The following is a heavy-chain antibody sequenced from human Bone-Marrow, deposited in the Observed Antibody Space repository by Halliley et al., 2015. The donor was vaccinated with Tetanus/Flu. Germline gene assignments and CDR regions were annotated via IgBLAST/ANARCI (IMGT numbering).Heavy chain of an antibody. J-gene: IGHJ4*02. CDR2: IYQSGNT. D-gene: IGHD6-19*01. CDR1: GGSISDYY. V-gene: IGHV4-59*01. CDR3: ARDEGIAVAQFYI. Sequence: TLSLTCIVSGGSISDYYWSWIRQPPGKGLEWVGYIYQSGNTDYNPSLKSRVTMSIDTSKNQFSLKVTSVTAADTAIYYCARDEGIAVAQFYIWCQGALVPVSS.